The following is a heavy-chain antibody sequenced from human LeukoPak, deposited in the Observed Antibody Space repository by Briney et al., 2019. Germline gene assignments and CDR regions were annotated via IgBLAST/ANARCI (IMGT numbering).Heavy chain of an antibody. CDR3: ARGPRMVAMNGYAFDI. CDR1: GGSISSYY. CDR2: IYIGGST. Sequence: SETLSLTCIVSGGSISSYYWNWIRQSAGKGLEWIGRIYIGGSTSYNPSLKSRVTMSIDTSKIQFSLNLTSVTAADTAMYYCARGPRMVAMNGYAFDIWGPGTTVIVSS. V-gene: IGHV4-4*07. J-gene: IGHJ3*02. D-gene: IGHD2-2*01.